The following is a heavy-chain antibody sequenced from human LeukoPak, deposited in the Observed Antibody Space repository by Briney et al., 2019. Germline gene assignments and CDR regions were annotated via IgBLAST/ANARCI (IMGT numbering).Heavy chain of an antibody. CDR1: GYTFTGYY. V-gene: IGHV1-2*02. D-gene: IGHD4-17*01. CDR2: INPNSGGT. Sequence: ASVKVSCKASGYTFTGYYMHWVRQAPGQGLEWMGWINPNSGGTNYAQKFQGRVTLTRDTSISTAYMELSRLRSDDTAVYYCARGRDYGDCMDDWGKGTTVTVSS. J-gene: IGHJ6*03. CDR3: ARGRDYGDCMDD.